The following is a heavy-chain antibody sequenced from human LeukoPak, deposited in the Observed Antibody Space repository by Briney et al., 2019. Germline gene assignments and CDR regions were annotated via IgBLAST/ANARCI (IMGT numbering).Heavy chain of an antibody. J-gene: IGHJ5*02. CDR1: GFGFSSYV. D-gene: IGHD2-15*01. V-gene: IGHV3-30*04. CDR2: ISYDGVNK. Sequence: GGSLRLSCAASGFGFSSYVMHWLRQAPGKGLEWVAVISYDGVNKYYTGSVKGRFTISRDNSKNTLYFQMNSLRAEDTAVYYCARGGQGRMNSGGSSHCLAPWGQGTLVTVSS. CDR3: ARGGQGRMNSGGSSHCLAP.